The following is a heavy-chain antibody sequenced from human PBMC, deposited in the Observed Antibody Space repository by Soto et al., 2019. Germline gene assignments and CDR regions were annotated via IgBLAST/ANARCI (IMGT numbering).Heavy chain of an antibody. CDR1: GFTFSSYA. Sequence: EVQLLESGGGLVQPGGSLRLSCAASGFTFSSYAMSWVRQAPGQGLEWVSAISGSGGSTYYADSVKGRFTISRDNSKNTLYLQMNSLRAEDTAVYYGAKAPTTYGSGSYYNYWGQGTLVTVSS. J-gene: IGHJ4*02. CDR2: ISGSGGST. D-gene: IGHD3-10*01. CDR3: AKAPTTYGSGSYYNY. V-gene: IGHV3-23*01.